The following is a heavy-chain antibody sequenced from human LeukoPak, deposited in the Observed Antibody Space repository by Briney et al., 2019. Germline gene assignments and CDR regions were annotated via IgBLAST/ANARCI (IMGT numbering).Heavy chain of an antibody. CDR1: GFTLSSYG. CDR2: IYSGGST. V-gene: IGHV3-53*01. J-gene: IGHJ6*02. D-gene: IGHD3-10*01. CDR3: ASPTAYYYGSGRNGMDV. Sequence: PGGSLRLSCAASGFTLSSYGMHWVRQAPGKGLEWVSVIYSGGSTYYADSVKGRFTISRDNSKNTLYLQMNSLRAEDTAVYYCASPTAYYYGSGRNGMDVWGQGTTVTVSS.